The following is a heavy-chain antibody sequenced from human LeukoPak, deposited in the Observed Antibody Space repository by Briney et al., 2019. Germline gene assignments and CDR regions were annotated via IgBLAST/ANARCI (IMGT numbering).Heavy chain of an antibody. CDR1: GDSISSSYY. V-gene: IGHV4-39*01. J-gene: IGHJ4*02. CDR2: IYYTGNT. D-gene: IGHD4-17*01. Sequence: PSETLSLTCTVSGDSISSSYYWGRIRQSPGKGLDWIASIYYTGNTYYKSSLKSRVTISVDTSKNQFSLKLTSLTAADTAVYYCAAYGDYHKGDYWGQGILVTVSS. CDR3: AAYGDYHKGDY.